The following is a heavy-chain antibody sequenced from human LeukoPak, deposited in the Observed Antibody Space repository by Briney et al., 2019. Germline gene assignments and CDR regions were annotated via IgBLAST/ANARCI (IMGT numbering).Heavy chain of an antibody. D-gene: IGHD6-19*01. CDR3: ARLNRGSGWYYYYYYYMDV. CDR1: GFTFSSYW. J-gene: IGHJ6*03. Sequence: PGGSLRLSCAASGFTFSSYWMSWVRQAPGKGLEWVANIKQDGSEKYYVDSVKGRFTISRDNAKNSLYLQMNSLRAEDTAVYYCARLNRGSGWYYYYYYYMDVWGKGTTVTVSS. V-gene: IGHV3-7*01. CDR2: IKQDGSEK.